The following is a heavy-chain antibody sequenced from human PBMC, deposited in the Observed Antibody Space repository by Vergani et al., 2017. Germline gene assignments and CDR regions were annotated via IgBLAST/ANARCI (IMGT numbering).Heavy chain of an antibody. CDR2: IYHSGST. CDR3: ASKPTGTTWYSVKYYFDF. J-gene: IGHJ4*02. Sequence: QVQLQESGPGLVKPSETLSLTCAVSGYSISSGYYWGWIRQPPGKGLEWIGSIYHSGSTYYNPSLKSRVTISVDTSKNQFSLKLSSVTAADTAVYYCASKPTGTTWYSVKYYFDFWGQGTLVAVSS. D-gene: IGHD6-13*01. CDR1: GYSISSGYY. V-gene: IGHV4-38-2*01.